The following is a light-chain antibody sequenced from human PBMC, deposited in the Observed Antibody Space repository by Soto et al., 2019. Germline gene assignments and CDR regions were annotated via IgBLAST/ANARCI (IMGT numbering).Light chain of an antibody. CDR1: QSISSW. Sequence: DIQMTQSPSTLSASVGDRVTITCRASQSISSWLAWHQQKPGKAPRLLIYKASNLESGVPSRFSGGGSGTEFTLTITSLQPDNSATYYCQQYNDNWTFGQGTKVDIK. V-gene: IGKV1-5*03. CDR2: KAS. J-gene: IGKJ1*01. CDR3: QQYNDNWT.